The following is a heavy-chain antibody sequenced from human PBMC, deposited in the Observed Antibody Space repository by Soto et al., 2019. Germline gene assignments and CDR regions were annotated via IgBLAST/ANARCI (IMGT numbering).Heavy chain of an antibody. CDR2: INSDGSST. D-gene: IGHD3-10*01. CDR3: ARGGGGAYGSVFV. J-gene: IGHJ6*02. Sequence: EVQLVESGGGLVQPGGSLRLSCAASGFTFSSYWMHWVRQVPGKGLVWVSRINSDGSSTNYADSVKGRFTISRDNAKTTLYLQMNRLRDEETAVYYCARGGGGAYGSVFVWGQGTTVTVSS. V-gene: IGHV3-74*01. CDR1: GFTFSSYW.